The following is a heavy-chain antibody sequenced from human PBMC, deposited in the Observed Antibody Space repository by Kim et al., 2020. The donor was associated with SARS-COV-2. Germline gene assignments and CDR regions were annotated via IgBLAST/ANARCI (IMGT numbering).Heavy chain of an antibody. CDR1: GFTFSDYY. Sequence: GGSLRLSCAASGFTFSDYYMSWIRQAPGKGLEWVSYISSSSSYTNYADSVKGRFTISRDNAKNSLYLQMNSLRAEDTAVYYCATGVVEMATTTGDYWGQGTLVTVSS. CDR2: ISSSSSYT. V-gene: IGHV3-11*06. J-gene: IGHJ4*02. CDR3: ATGVVEMATTTGDY. D-gene: IGHD1-1*01.